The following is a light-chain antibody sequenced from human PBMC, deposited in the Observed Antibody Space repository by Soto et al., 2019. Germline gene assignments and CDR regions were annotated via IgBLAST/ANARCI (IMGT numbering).Light chain of an antibody. V-gene: IGLV2-23*02. CDR3: CSYAGSSLYV. Sequence: QSVLTQPASVSGSPGQSITISCTGTSSEVGYYNLVSWYQHHPGKAPKLIIYEVNKRPSGVSNRFSGSKSGNTASLTISGLQAEDEADYPCCSYAGSSLYVSGTRTKVT. CDR1: SSEVGYYNL. J-gene: IGLJ1*01. CDR2: EVN.